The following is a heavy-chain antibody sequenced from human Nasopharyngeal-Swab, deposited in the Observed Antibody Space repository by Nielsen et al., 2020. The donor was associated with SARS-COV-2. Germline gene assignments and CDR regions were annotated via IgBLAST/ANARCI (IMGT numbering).Heavy chain of an antibody. Sequence: GGSLRLSCAASGFTFSSYGMHWVRQAPGKGLEWVAVISYDGSNKYYAESVKGRFTISRDNSKNTRYLQMNSLRAEDTAVHYCAKAQSSSWFHYYYYGMDVWGQGTTVTVSS. CDR1: GFTFSSYG. J-gene: IGHJ6*02. D-gene: IGHD6-13*01. CDR3: AKAQSSSWFHYYYYGMDV. V-gene: IGHV3-30*18. CDR2: ISYDGSNK.